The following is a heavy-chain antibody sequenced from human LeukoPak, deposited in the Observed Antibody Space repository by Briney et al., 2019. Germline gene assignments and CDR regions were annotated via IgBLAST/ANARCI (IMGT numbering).Heavy chain of an antibody. CDR1: GYTFTSNY. J-gene: IGHJ4*02. CDR2: IYPRDGST. V-gene: IGHV1-46*01. D-gene: IGHD3-22*01. Sequence: ASVKVSCKASGYTFTSNYIHWVRQAPGQGLEWMGMIYPRDGSTSYAQKFQGRVTVTRDTSTSTVHMELSGLRSEDTAVYYCASAVTYYYDSSGPPRFDYWGQGTLVTVSS. CDR3: ASAVTYYYDSSGPPRFDY.